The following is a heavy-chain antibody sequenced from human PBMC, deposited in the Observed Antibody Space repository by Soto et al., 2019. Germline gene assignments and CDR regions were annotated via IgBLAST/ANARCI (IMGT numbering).Heavy chain of an antibody. CDR1: GFTFGSHD. V-gene: IGHV3-23*01. CDR3: TKGTWLDI. D-gene: IGHD6-19*01. Sequence: EVQLLESGGGLVQPGGSLRLSCAASGFTFGSHDRSWVRQAPGKVLEWVSSISVSDPDTYYADSVKGRFTLSRDISKNTLFLQMDSLRAEDTALYYCTKGTWLDIWGQGTMVTVSS. J-gene: IGHJ3*02. CDR2: ISVSDPDT.